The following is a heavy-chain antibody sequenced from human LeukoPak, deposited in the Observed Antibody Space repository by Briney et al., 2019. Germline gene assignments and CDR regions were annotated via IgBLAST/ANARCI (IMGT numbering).Heavy chain of an antibody. V-gene: IGHV4-34*09. Sequence: SETLSLTCAVYGGSFSGYYWSWIRKPPGKGLEWIGEINHSGSTNYNPSLKSRFTISLDTSKNQFSLKLSSVTAADTAVYYCARLSSSGDAAWLDYWGQGTLVTVSS. D-gene: IGHD3-22*01. CDR1: GGSFSGYY. CDR2: INHSGST. J-gene: IGHJ4*02. CDR3: ARLSSSGDAAWLDY.